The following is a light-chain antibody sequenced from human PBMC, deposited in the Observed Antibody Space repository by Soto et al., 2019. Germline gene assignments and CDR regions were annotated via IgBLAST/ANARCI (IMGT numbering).Light chain of an antibody. V-gene: IGKV1-12*01. CDR3: QQAHTFPWT. Sequence: DIQLTQSPSSVSASVGDRVTITCRARQDISTRLAWYQQKPGTAPTLLIYAASTSGSGVPSRFSGSGSGTDFSLTVSSLQSEDFSTDFCQQAHTFPWTFGQGTKVDIK. J-gene: IGKJ1*01. CDR2: AAS. CDR1: QDISTR.